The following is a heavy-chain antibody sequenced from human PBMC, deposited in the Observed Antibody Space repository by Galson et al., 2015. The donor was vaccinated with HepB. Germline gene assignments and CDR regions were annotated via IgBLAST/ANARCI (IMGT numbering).Heavy chain of an antibody. CDR2: INSDSGAT. J-gene: IGHJ4*02. CDR3: AAHSWGTTYFDY. CDR1: GYSFTTYA. Sequence: SVKVSCKASGYSFTTYAIHWVRQAPGQRLEWMGWINSDSGATKYSQNFQGRVTITREKSASTAYMELSSLTSEDTAVYYCAAHSWGTTYFDYWGQGALVTVSS. D-gene: IGHD3-16*01. V-gene: IGHV1-3*01.